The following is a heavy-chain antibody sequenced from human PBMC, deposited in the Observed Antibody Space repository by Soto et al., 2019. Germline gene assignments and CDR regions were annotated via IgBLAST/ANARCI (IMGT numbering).Heavy chain of an antibody. Sequence: PGGSLRLSCAASGFTFSSYGMHWARQAPGKGLEWVAVIWYDGSNKYYADSVKGRFTISRDNSKNTLYLQMNSLRAEDTAVYYCAREVGYCSGGSCYSDRQIAFDIWGQGTMVTVSS. D-gene: IGHD2-15*01. CDR3: AREVGYCSGGSCYSDRQIAFDI. CDR2: IWYDGSNK. CDR1: GFTFSSYG. V-gene: IGHV3-33*01. J-gene: IGHJ3*02.